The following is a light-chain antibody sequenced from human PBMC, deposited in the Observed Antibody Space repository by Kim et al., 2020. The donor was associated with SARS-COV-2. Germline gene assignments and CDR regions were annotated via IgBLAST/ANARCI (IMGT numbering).Light chain of an antibody. V-gene: IGLV3-1*01. J-gene: IGLJ2*01. CDR1: KLGDKY. CDR2: QDS. Sequence: SYELTQPPSVSVSPGQTASIPCPGDKLGDKYACWYQQKPGQSPVLVIYQDSKRPSGIPERFPGPNSGNTATLTISGTQAMDEADYYCQAWDSSTVVFGGGTQLTGL. CDR3: QAWDSSTVV.